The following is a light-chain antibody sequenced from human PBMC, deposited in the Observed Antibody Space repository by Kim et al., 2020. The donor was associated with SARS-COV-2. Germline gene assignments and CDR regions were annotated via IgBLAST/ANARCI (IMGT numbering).Light chain of an antibody. CDR3: QVWDSSTDV. V-gene: IGLV3-9*01. CDR2: RDN. J-gene: IGLJ1*01. Sequence: SYELTQPLSVSVALGQTARITCGGNNIGSKNVHWYQQKPGQAPVLVIYRDNNRLSGIPERFSGSNSGNTATLTISRAQAGDEADYYCQVWDSSTDV. CDR1: NIGSKN.